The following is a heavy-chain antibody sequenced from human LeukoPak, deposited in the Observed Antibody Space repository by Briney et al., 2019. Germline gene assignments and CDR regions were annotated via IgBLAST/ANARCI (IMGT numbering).Heavy chain of an antibody. Sequence: GSSVTVSCTASGGTFSSYAISWVRQAPGQGLEWMGRIIPIFGIANYAQKFQGRVTITADKSTSTAYMELSSLRSEDTAVYYCARDHCSGGSCYSRGPWHNWFDPWGQGTLVTVSS. CDR2: IIPIFGIA. D-gene: IGHD2-15*01. CDR1: GGTFSSYA. V-gene: IGHV1-69*04. CDR3: ARDHCSGGSCYSRGPWHNWFDP. J-gene: IGHJ5*02.